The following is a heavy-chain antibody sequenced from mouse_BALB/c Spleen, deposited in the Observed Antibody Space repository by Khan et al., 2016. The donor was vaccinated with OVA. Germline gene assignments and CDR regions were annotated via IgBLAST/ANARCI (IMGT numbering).Heavy chain of an antibody. CDR2: IYPGSANA. V-gene: IGHV1-84*02. CDR1: GYTFTDYY. Sequence: QVQLQQSGPELVKPGASVKISCKASGYTFTDYYINWVKQKPGQGLEWIGWIYPGSANARYSEKFKGKATLTVDTSSSTAFMQLSSLTSEDTTVYFCAGGFDFWGQGTTLTVSS. CDR3: AGGFDF. J-gene: IGHJ2*01.